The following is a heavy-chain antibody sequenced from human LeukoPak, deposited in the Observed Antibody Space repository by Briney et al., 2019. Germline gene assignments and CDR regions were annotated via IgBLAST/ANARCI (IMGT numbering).Heavy chain of an antibody. Sequence: ASVKVSCKASGYTFTGYYMHWVRQAPGQGLEWMGWINPNSGGTNYAQKFQGRVTMTRDTSISTAYMELSRLRSDDTAVYYCARAYYDSSGYYQIDYWGQGTLVTVSS. CDR2: INPNSGGT. CDR3: ARAYYDSSGYYQIDY. CDR1: GYTFTGYY. D-gene: IGHD3-22*01. J-gene: IGHJ4*02. V-gene: IGHV1-2*02.